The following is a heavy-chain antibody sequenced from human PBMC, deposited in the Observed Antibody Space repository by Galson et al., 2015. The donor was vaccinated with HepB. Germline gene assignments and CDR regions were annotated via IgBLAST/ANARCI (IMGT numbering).Heavy chain of an antibody. V-gene: IGHV1-18*01. CDR1: GYTFPIYG. CDR3: ARSGYCSGGNCPNTLFYSFYGMDV. J-gene: IGHJ6*02. D-gene: IGHD2-15*01. CDR2: ISAYNGNT. Sequence: SVKVSCKASGYTFPIYGINWVRQAPGKGLEWMGWISAYNGNTNYAQKLQGRVTMTTDTDTSIAYMELRSLRSDDTAVYYCARSGYCSGGNCPNTLFYSFYGMDVWGQGTTVTVSS.